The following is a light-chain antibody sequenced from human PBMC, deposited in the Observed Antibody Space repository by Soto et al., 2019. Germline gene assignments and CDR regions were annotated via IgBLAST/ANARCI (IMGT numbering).Light chain of an antibody. CDR2: LGS. V-gene: IGKV2-28*01. J-gene: IGKJ3*01. CDR3: MHAVQNR. CDR1: QSLLHRNGYNY. Sequence: EIVMTQSPLSLPVTPGEPASISCRSSQSLLHRNGYNYLDWYLQKPGQSPQLLVYLGSHRASGVPDRFNGSGSGTYFTLTIRRVDAEDVGVYYCMHAVQNRFGPGNKVDIK.